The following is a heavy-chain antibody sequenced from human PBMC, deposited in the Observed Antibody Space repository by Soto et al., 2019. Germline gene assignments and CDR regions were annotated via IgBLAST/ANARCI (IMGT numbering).Heavy chain of an antibody. CDR1: GFSLSTSGVG. CDR3: AHTHPSRFDY. CDR2: IHWDDDK. J-gene: IGHJ4*02. V-gene: IGHV2-5*02. Sequence: SGPTLVNPTQTLTLTCTFSGFSLSTSGVGVGWIRQPPGKALEWLALIHWDDDKRYSPSLKSRLTITKDTSKNQVVLTMTNIDPVDTATYYCAHTHPSRFDYWGQGTLVTVS.